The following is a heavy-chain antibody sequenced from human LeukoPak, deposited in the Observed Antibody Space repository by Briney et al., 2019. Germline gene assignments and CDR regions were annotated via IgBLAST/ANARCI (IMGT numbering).Heavy chain of an antibody. CDR2: VSGSGNA. Sequence: SETLSLTCTVSGASISNDRYYWSWVRLPAGKGLEWIGRVSGSGNANYNPSLGSRITVLRDTSKNQFSLELTSVTAADSAVYYCAREDLRGPTTYWFDVWGQGTLVTVSS. CDR3: AREDLRGPTTYWFDV. D-gene: IGHD1-14*01. CDR1: GASISNDRYY. J-gene: IGHJ5*02. V-gene: IGHV4-61*02.